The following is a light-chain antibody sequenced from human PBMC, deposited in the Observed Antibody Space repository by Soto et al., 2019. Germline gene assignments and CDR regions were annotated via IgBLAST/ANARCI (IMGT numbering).Light chain of an antibody. CDR1: NSDIGGYNY. V-gene: IGLV2-14*03. Sequence: QSALTQPVSVSGSPGQSITISCTGTNSDIGGYNYVSWYQQHPGKAPKLMIYDVSNRPSGVSYRFSGSKSGNTASLTISGLQAEDEADYYCSSYTSRSTLGVFGGGTELTVL. CDR2: DVS. J-gene: IGLJ2*01. CDR3: SSYTSRSTLGV.